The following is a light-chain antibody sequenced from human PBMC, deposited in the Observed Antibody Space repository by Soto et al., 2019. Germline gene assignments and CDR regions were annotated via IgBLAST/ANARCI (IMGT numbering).Light chain of an antibody. J-gene: IGKJ4*01. V-gene: IGKV3-15*01. CDR1: QSVSKF. Sequence: EILMTQSPATLSVSPGERATLSCRASQSVSKFLAWYQQKPGLSPRLLIYHTSTRATGVPARFSGSGSGTEFSLTISSLQSEDSAVYYCQRYDNWPLTFGGGTKV. CDR2: HTS. CDR3: QRYDNWPLT.